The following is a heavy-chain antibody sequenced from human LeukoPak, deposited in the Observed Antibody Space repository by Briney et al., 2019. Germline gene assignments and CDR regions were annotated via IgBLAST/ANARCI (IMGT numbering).Heavy chain of an antibody. CDR3: ASTTRVAPDGRAEYFQH. CDR1: GFTFSDYY. CDR2: ISSSGSTI. D-gene: IGHD5-12*01. Sequence: PGGSLRLSCAASGFTFSDYYMSWIRQAPGKGLEWVSYISSSGSTIYYADSVKGRFTISRDNAKNSLYLQMNSLRAEDTAMYYCASTTRVAPDGRAEYFQHWGQGTLGIVSS. V-gene: IGHV3-11*01. J-gene: IGHJ1*01.